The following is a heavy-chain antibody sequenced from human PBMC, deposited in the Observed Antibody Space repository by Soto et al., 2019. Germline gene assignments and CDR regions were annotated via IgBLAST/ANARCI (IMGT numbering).Heavy chain of an antibody. D-gene: IGHD6-19*01. CDR1: GGNISSGSYY. Sequence: SEPLSLACTVSGGNISSGSYYRSRNRQPPGKGLEWIGYIYSSGSTTYNPSLKSRVTISVDTSKNPFSLKLSSVTAADPAVYYCARYSSGWDYFDYWGQGTLVTVSS. V-gene: IGHV4-61*01. CDR2: IYSSGST. CDR3: ARYSSGWDYFDY. J-gene: IGHJ4*02.